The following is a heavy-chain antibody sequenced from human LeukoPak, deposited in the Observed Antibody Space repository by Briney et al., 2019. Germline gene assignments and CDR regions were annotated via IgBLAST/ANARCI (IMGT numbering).Heavy chain of an antibody. J-gene: IGHJ5*01. Sequence: GESLKISCKGSGYSFTSYWIGWVRQMPGKGLEWMGITHPRDSETRYSPSFQGQVTMSADKSITTAYLQWTSLTVSDTVLFYRPRPTYDVLTGTPSSVRKNWFDSWGQGTLVTVSS. D-gene: IGHD3-9*01. V-gene: IGHV5-51*01. CDR1: GYSFTSYW. CDR2: THPRDSET. CDR3: PRPTYDVLTGTPSSVRKNWFDS.